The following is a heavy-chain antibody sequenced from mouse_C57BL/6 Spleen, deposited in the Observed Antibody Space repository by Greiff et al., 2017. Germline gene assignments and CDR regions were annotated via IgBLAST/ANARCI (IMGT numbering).Heavy chain of an antibody. CDR3: ASYGYGGGAMDY. V-gene: IGHV1-18*01. CDR2: INPNNGGT. D-gene: IGHD2-2*01. CDR1: GYTFTDYN. J-gene: IGHJ4*01. Sequence: EVKLLESGPELVKPGASVKIPCKASGYTFTDYNMDWVKQSHGKSLEWIGDINPNNGGTIYNQKFKGKATLTVDKSSSTAYMELRSLTSEDTAVYYCASYGYGGGAMDYWGQGTSVTVSS.